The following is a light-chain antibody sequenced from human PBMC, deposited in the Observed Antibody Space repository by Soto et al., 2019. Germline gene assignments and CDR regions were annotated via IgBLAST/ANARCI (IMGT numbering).Light chain of an antibody. CDR2: DVN. CDR3: TSYASGSSHVV. V-gene: IGLV2-14*01. Sequence: QSALTQPASVSGSPGQSITLSCTGTSSDIGGYDYVSWYQRHPGKSPKLIIYDVNNRPSGVSNRFSGSKSGNTASLTISRLQDEDEADYYCTSYASGSSHVVFGGGTKLTV. CDR1: SSDIGGYDY. J-gene: IGLJ2*01.